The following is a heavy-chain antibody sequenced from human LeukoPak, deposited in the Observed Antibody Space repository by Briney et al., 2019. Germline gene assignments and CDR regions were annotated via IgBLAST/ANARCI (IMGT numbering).Heavy chain of an antibody. V-gene: IGHV3-7*01. J-gene: IGHJ6*02. Sequence: GGSLRLSCAASGFTFSTRWMSWVRQAPGKGLEWVANINEDGSEKNYVESLKGRFTISRDNAKNSLYLQMISLRAEDTALYYCARELGSYEGGYYGMDVWGQGTTVTVSS. CDR3: ARELGSYEGGYYGMDV. CDR1: GFTFSTRW. D-gene: IGHD1-26*01. CDR2: INEDGSEK.